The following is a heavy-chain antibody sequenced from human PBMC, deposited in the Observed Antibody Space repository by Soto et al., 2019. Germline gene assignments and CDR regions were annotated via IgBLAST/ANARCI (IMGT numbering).Heavy chain of an antibody. CDR3: ARMSRSVDTAASVGFDY. D-gene: IGHD5-18*01. J-gene: IGHJ4*02. Sequence: PSQTLSLTCAISGDSVSSNSAAWNWIRQSPSRGLEWLGGTYYRSKWYNDYAVSVKSRITINPDTSKNQFSLQLNSVTPEDTAVYYCARMSRSVDTAASVGFDYWGQGTLVTVSS. CDR1: GDSVSSNSAA. V-gene: IGHV6-1*01. CDR2: TYYRSKWYN.